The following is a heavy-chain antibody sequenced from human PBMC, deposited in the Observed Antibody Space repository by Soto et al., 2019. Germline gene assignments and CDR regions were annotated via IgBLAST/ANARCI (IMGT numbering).Heavy chain of an antibody. J-gene: IGHJ4*02. V-gene: IGHV3-23*01. CDR1: GFTFSSYA. Sequence: GGSLRLSCAASGFTFSSYAMSWVRQAPGKGLEWVSAISGSGGSTYYADSVKGRFTISRDNSKNTLYLQMNSLRAEDTAVYYCAKPQKALIVVVVAGTGGGFDYWGQGTLVTVSS. CDR2: ISGSGGST. D-gene: IGHD2-15*01. CDR3: AKPQKALIVVVVAGTGGGFDY.